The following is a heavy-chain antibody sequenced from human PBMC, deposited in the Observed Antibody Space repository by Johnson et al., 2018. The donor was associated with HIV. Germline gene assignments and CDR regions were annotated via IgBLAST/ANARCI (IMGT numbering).Heavy chain of an antibody. CDR2: ISYDGSNK. CDR1: GFTFSSYA. Sequence: QVQLVESGGGVVQPGRSLRLSCAASGFTFSSYAMHWVSQAPGKGLEWVAVISYDGSNKYYADSVKGRFTISRDNSKNTLYLQMNSLRAEDTAVYYCAREGEVGRALDIWGQGTMVTVSS. D-gene: IGHD3-16*01. V-gene: IGHV3-30*04. CDR3: AREGEVGRALDI. J-gene: IGHJ3*02.